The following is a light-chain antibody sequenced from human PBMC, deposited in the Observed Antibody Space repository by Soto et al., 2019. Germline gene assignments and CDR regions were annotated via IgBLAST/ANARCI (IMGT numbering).Light chain of an antibody. Sequence: QTVVTQEPSFSVSPGGTVTLTCGLSSGSVSTTYYPSWYQQTPGQAPRTLIYHTDIHSSGVPDRFSGSILGNKAALTITGAQADEESDYYCVLYMGSGISVFGGGTKLTVL. CDR2: HTD. J-gene: IGLJ3*02. CDR3: VLYMGSGISV. V-gene: IGLV8-61*01. CDR1: SGSVSTTYY.